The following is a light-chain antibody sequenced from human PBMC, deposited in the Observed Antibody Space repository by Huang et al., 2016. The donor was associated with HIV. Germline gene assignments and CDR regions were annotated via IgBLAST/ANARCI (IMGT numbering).Light chain of an antibody. J-gene: IGKJ4*02. Sequence: EVVLTQSPATLSLSPGERATLSCRASQTISSYLAWYQHKPCQPPRLLIYDTSKRAIGIPARFSGSGSGTDFTLTISSLEPEDFAVYYCHQRAGWPLFGGGTKVEIK. CDR3: HQRAGWPL. CDR2: DTS. CDR1: QTISSY. V-gene: IGKV3-11*01.